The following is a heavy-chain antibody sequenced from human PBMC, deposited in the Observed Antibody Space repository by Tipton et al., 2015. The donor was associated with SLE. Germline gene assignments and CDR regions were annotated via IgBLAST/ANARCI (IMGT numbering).Heavy chain of an antibody. CDR3: ASLSAPSDY. CDR1: GFNFNYYW. Sequence: SLRLSCTASGFNFNYYWMHWVRQVPGKGLVWVSEIDPDGSRTNYADYVEGRFTISRDNAKNTLSLQMNSLRVDDTGVYYCASLSAPSDYWGQGTLVTVSS. V-gene: IGHV3-74*01. J-gene: IGHJ4*02. CDR2: IDPDGSRT.